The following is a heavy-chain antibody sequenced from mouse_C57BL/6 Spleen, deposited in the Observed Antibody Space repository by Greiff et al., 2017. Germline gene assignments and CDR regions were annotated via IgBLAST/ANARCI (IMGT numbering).Heavy chain of an antibody. V-gene: IGHV10-1*01. J-gene: IGHJ4*01. CDR2: IRSKSNNYAT. CDR3: VRQSAMDY. Sequence: EVQLVESGGGLVQPKGSLKLSCAASGFSFNTYAMNWVRQAPGKGLEWVARIRSKSNNYATYYNDSVKDRFTISRDDSESMPYLQMNNLTTETTDMYYCVRQSAMDYWGQGTSVTVSS. CDR1: GFSFNTYA.